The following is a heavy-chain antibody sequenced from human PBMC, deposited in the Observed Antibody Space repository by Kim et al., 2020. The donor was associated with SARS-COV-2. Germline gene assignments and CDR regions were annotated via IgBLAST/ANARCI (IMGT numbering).Heavy chain of an antibody. V-gene: IGHV1-18*01. D-gene: IGHD6-19*01. CDR2: ISAYNGNT. CDR3: SREAGGVAGTWGYYYYYGMDV. J-gene: IGHJ6*02. Sequence: ASVKVSCKASGYTFTSYGISWVRQAPGQVLEWMGWISAYNGNTNYAQKLQGRVTMTTDTSTRTAYMELRSLRSDETAVYYCSREAGGVAGTWGYYYYYGMDVWGQGTTVTVSS. CDR1: GYTFTSYG.